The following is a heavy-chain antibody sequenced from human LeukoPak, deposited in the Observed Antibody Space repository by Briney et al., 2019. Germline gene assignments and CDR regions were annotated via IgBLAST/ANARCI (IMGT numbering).Heavy chain of an antibody. CDR2: ISSSISYI. D-gene: IGHD5-12*01. Sequence: GGSLRLSCAASGFTFSSYSMNWVRQAPGKGLEWVSSISSSISYIYYADSLKGRFTISRDNAKNSLYLQMNSLRAEDTAVYYCARESGYAVGDFWGQGTLVTVSS. CDR3: ARESGYAVGDF. V-gene: IGHV3-21*01. CDR1: GFTFSSYS. J-gene: IGHJ4*02.